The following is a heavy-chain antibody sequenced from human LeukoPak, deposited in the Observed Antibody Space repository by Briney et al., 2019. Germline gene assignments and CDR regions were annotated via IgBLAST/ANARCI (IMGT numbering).Heavy chain of an antibody. Sequence: PGGSLRLSCAASGFTFSSYAMSWVRQASGKGLEWVSAISGSGGSTYYADSVKGRFTISRDNSKNTLYLQMNSLRAEDTAVYYCCGGTAMVMELDYWGRGTLVTVSS. J-gene: IGHJ4*02. CDR1: GFTFSSYA. CDR2: ISGSGGST. V-gene: IGHV3-23*01. CDR3: CGGTAMVMELDY. D-gene: IGHD5-18*01.